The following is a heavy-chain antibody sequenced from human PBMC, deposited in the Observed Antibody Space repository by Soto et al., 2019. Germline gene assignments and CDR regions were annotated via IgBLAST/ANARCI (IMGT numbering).Heavy chain of an antibody. Sequence: GGSLRLSCAASGFTVSSNYMSWVRQAPGKGLEWVSVIYSGGSTYYADSVKGRFTISRDNSKNTLYLQMNSLRAEDTAVYYCARETTTTYDYIWGSYRYGFVFDYWGQGTLVTVSS. J-gene: IGHJ4*02. CDR1: GFTVSSNY. D-gene: IGHD3-16*02. V-gene: IGHV3-66*01. CDR3: ARETTTTYDYIWGSYRYGFVFDY. CDR2: IYSGGST.